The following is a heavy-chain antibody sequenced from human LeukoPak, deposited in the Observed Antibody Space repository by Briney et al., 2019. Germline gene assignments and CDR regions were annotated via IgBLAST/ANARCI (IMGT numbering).Heavy chain of an antibody. V-gene: IGHV1-8*01. Sequence: ASVKVSCKASGYTFTSYDINWVRQATGQGLEWMGWMNPNSGNTGYAQKFQGRVTMTRNTSISTAYMELSSLRSEDTAVYYCARAGDSSGYPDGFDIWGQGTMVSVSS. CDR1: GYTFTSYD. CDR2: MNPNSGNT. CDR3: ARAGDSSGYPDGFDI. J-gene: IGHJ3*02. D-gene: IGHD3-22*01.